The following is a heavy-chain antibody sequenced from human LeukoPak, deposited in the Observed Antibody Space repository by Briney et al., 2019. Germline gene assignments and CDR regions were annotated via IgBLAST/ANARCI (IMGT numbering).Heavy chain of an antibody. CDR1: GGSISSY. D-gene: IGHD3-10*01. CDR2: IYGSGTT. Sequence: SETLSLTCTVSGGSISSYWSWIRQPAGKGLEWIGRIYGSGTTTYNPSLKSRVSMSIDTSKNQFSLKLMSVTAADTAVYYCARDSGTTGEVKFDPWGQGALVTVSS. J-gene: IGHJ5*02. CDR3: ARDSGTTGEVKFDP. V-gene: IGHV4-4*07.